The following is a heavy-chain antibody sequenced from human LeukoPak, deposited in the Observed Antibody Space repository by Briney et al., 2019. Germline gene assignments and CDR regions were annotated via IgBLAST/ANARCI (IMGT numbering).Heavy chain of an antibody. Sequence: GGSLRLSCAASEFTFSSYAMSWVRQAPGKGLEWVSAISGSGGSTYYADSVKGRFTISRDNSKNTLYLQMNSLRAEDTAVYYCAKAGGYGDYRDYWGQGTLVTVSS. D-gene: IGHD4-17*01. V-gene: IGHV3-23*01. CDR2: ISGSGGST. CDR1: EFTFSSYA. J-gene: IGHJ4*02. CDR3: AKAGGYGDYRDY.